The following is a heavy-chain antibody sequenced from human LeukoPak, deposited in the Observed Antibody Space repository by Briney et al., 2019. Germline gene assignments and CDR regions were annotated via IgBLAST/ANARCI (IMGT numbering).Heavy chain of an antibody. Sequence: GGSLRLSCAASGFTFSSYGMHWVRQAPGKGLEWVAVISYDGSNKYYADSVKGRFTISRDNSKNTLYLQMNSLRAEDRAVYYCAGFGESSLAFDIWGQGTMVTVSS. CDR1: GFTFSSYG. CDR2: ISYDGSNK. D-gene: IGHD3-10*01. CDR3: AGFGESSLAFDI. V-gene: IGHV3-30*03. J-gene: IGHJ3*02.